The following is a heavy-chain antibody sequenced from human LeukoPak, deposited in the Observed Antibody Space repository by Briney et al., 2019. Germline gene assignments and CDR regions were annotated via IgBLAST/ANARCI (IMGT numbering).Heavy chain of an antibody. CDR2: INPSGGST. CDR3: ARVTTFPTYWYFDL. Sequence: ASVKVSCKASGYTFTSYYMHWVRQAPGQGLEWMGIINPSGGSTSYAQKFQGRVTITRNTSISTAYMELSSLRSEDTAVYYCARVTTFPTYWYFDLWGRGTLVTVSS. D-gene: IGHD2/OR15-2a*01. J-gene: IGHJ2*01. CDR1: GYTFTSYY. V-gene: IGHV1-46*01.